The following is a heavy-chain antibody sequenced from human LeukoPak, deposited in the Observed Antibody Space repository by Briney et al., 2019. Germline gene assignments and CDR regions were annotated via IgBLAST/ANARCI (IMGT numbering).Heavy chain of an antibody. J-gene: IGHJ4*02. V-gene: IGHV1-24*01. CDR2: FDPEDGET. CDR1: GYTLTELS. Sequence: ASVKVSCKVSGYTLTELSMHWVRQAPGKGLEWMGGFDPEDGETIYAQKFQGRVTMTEDTSTDTAYMELSRLRSDDTAVYYCARVRYRLAETYIDYWGQGTLVTVSS. CDR3: ARVRYRLAETYIDY. D-gene: IGHD3-16*01.